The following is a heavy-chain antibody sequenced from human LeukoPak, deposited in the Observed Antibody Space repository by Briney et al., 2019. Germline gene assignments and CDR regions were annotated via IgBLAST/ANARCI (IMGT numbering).Heavy chain of an antibody. V-gene: IGHV3-30*02. D-gene: IGHD2-15*01. CDR3: AKDVGFIEY. CDR1: GFTFSSYG. CDR2: IRNNGRNK. Sequence: GGSLRLSCAVSGFTFSSYGMHWVRQAPGKGPEWVALIRNNGRNKYYKDSVRGRFTISRDNSKNTLYLQMNSLRAEDTAVYYCAKDVGFIEYWGQGTLVTVSS. J-gene: IGHJ4*02.